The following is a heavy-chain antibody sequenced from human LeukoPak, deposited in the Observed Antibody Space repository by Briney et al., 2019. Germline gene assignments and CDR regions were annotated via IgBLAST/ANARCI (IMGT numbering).Heavy chain of an antibody. CDR3: ARPLDSSNNYFDY. CDR1: GFTFSRNA. D-gene: IGHD6-13*01. J-gene: IGHJ4*02. Sequence: GGSLRLSCAASGFTFSRNAMNWVRQAPGKRLEWVSFISSSNYMSYADSVKGRFTISRDNAKNSLYLQMNSLRAEDTAVYYCARPLDSSNNYFDYWGQGTLVTVSA. CDR2: ISSSNYM. V-gene: IGHV3-21*01.